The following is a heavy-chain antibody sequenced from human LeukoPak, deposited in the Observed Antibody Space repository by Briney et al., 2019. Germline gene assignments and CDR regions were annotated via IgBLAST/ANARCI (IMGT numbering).Heavy chain of an antibody. Sequence: GGSLRLSCAASGFTFSTYAIHWVRQAPGKGLEWVAVISYDGSNKYYADSVKGRFTISRDNSKNTLYLQMNSLRAEDTAVYYCAKVGSAGDYWGQGTLVTVSS. V-gene: IGHV3-30*04. CDR2: ISYDGSNK. J-gene: IGHJ4*02. CDR3: AKVGSAGDY. D-gene: IGHD6-13*01. CDR1: GFTFSTYA.